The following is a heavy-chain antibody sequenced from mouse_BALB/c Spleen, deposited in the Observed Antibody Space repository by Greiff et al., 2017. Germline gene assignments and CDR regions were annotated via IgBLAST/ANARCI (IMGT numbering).Heavy chain of an antibody. CDR1: GFSLTGYG. CDR3: ASNYDYDGAWFAY. D-gene: IGHD2-4*01. Sequence: QVQLKQSGPGLVAPSQSLSITCTVSGFSLTGYGVNWVRQPPGKGLEWLGMIWGDGSTDYNSALKSRLSISKDNSKSQVFLKMNSLQTDDTARYYCASNYDYDGAWFAYWGQGTLVTVAA. J-gene: IGHJ3*01. CDR2: IWGDGST. V-gene: IGHV2-6-7*01.